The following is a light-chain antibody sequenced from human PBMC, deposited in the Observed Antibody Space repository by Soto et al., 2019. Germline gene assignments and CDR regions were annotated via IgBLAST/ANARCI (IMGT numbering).Light chain of an antibody. CDR3: CSYAGTYTFYV. Sequence: QSVLTQPRSVSGSPGPSVTISCTGTSRGFGCYDYVSLYQQHPGKTPKLMIYDVTKRPSGVPDRFSGSRSGNTASLTISGLQAEDDADYYCCSYAGTYTFYVFGTGTKVTVL. CDR2: DVT. J-gene: IGLJ1*01. CDR1: SRGFGCYDY. V-gene: IGLV2-11*01.